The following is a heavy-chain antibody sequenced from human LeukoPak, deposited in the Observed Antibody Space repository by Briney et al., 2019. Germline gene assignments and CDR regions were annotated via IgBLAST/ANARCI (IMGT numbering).Heavy chain of an antibody. Sequence: KTSETLSLTCTVSGVSISSGDYYWSGLRQPPGKGLEWIGYIYYSGSTYYNPSLKSRVTISVDTSKNQFSLKLSSVTAADTAVYYRAREQCRAVLVPAAMAGGAFDIWGQGTMVTVSS. CDR1: GVSISSGDYY. J-gene: IGHJ3*02. V-gene: IGHV4-30-4*01. D-gene: IGHD2-2*01. CDR3: AREQCRAVLVPAAMAGGAFDI. CDR2: IYYSGST.